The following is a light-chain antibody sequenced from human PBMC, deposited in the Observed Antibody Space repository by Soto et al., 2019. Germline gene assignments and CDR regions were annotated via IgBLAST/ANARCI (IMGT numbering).Light chain of an antibody. Sequence: QSFVTQPPSVSGTPGQRFTISCSGSISNIGSNTVNWYQQLPGTAPKLLIYSNNQRPSGVPDRFSGSKYGTSASLAISGLQSEDEADYYCAAWDDSLNGYVFGTGTKVTVL. CDR3: AAWDDSLNGYV. CDR2: SNN. J-gene: IGLJ1*01. CDR1: ISNIGSNT. V-gene: IGLV1-44*01.